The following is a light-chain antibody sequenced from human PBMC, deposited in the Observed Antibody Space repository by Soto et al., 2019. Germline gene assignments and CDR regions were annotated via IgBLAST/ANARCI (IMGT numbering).Light chain of an antibody. CDR2: GAS. J-gene: IGKJ1*01. V-gene: IGKV1-5*01. CDR3: QHHNSYSQT. Sequence: DIQMTQSPPTLSASVGDRVTITCRASQSIRHYLAWYQQMPGKAPKLLIYGASTLQSGVPSRFSGSGSGTEFTRTISSLQHDDFGTYFCQHHNSYSQTFGQGTTVEIK. CDR1: QSIRHY.